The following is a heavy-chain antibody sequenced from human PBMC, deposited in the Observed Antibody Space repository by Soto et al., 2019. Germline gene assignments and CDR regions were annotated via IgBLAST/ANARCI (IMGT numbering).Heavy chain of an antibody. CDR2: INPSSGTT. J-gene: IGHJ4*02. Sequence: QVQLVQSGAEMKQPGASVKLSCQASGYIFIHCFMYWVRQAPGQGLEWMGGINPSSGTTTYAQKFQGRDPVTRDTSTSTVYMELSSLGSGDTAMYYCARSLGETTSLLDYWGQVSLGTVSA. CDR1: GYIFIHCF. D-gene: IGHD1-26*01. CDR3: ARSLGETTSLLDY. V-gene: IGHV1-46*01.